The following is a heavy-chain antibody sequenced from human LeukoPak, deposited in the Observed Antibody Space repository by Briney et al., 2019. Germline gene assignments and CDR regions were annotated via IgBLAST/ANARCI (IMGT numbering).Heavy chain of an antibody. Sequence: ASVKVSCKASGGTFSSYAISWVRQAPGQGLEWMGWINPNSGGTNYAQKFQGRVTMTRDTSISTAYMELSRLRSDDTAVYYCARSKAVTTPGGAFDIWGQGTMVTVSS. CDR1: GGTFSSYA. V-gene: IGHV1-2*02. CDR3: ARSKAVTTPGGAFDI. D-gene: IGHD4-17*01. J-gene: IGHJ3*02. CDR2: INPNSGGT.